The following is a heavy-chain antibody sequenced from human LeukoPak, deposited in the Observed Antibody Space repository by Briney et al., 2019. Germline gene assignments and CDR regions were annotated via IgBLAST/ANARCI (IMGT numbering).Heavy chain of an antibody. D-gene: IGHD3-3*01. V-gene: IGHV4-34*01. CDR2: INHSGST. CDR1: GGSFSGYY. CDR3: ARGKQDFWSGYYHDY. J-gene: IGHJ4*02. Sequence: PSETLSLTCAVYGGSFSGYYWSWIRQPPGKGLGWIGEINHSGSTNYNPSLKSRVTISVDTSKNQFSLKLSSVTAADTAVYYCARGKQDFWSGYYHDYWGQGTLVTVSS.